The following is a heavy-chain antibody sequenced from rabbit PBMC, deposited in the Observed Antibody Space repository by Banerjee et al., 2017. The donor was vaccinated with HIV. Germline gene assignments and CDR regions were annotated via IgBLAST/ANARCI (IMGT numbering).Heavy chain of an antibody. CDR3: ARVTGSVWGVGFGL. V-gene: IGHV1S40*01. CDR1: GFSFSSGYD. Sequence: QSLEESGGDLVKPGASLTLTCKASGFSFSSGYDMCWVRQAPGKGLEWIACIDTGSSGRTYYASWAKGRFTISKTSSTTVTLQMTSLTAADTATYFCARVTGSVWGVGFGLWGQGTLVTVS. CDR2: IDTGSSGRT. J-gene: IGHJ4*01. D-gene: IGHD4-1*01.